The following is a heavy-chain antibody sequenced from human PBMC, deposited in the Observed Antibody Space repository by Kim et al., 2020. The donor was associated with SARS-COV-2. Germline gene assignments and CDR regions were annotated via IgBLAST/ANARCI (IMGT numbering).Heavy chain of an antibody. Sequence: GGSLRLSCTASGFTFSTSTMAWVRQAPGKGLEWVSSISGDSNYIYRADSVRGRFTISRDNAQNSVFLQIHYLKVEDTAMYYCARGGLLAARGTDYWGRGTLVTVSS. CDR2: ISGDSNYI. D-gene: IGHD6-6*01. CDR3: ARGGLLAARGTDY. V-gene: IGHV3-21*01. CDR1: GFTFSTST. J-gene: IGHJ4*02.